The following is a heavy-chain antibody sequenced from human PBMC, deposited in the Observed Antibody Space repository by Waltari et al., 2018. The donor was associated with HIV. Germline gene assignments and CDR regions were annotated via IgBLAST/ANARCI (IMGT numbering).Heavy chain of an antibody. CDR3: AREMAGLYYFDD. Sequence: QEPLVLSGAAVKKPGASVKVSSKASGYTFTGYAMHWVRQAPGQRLELLGWINAGNGTTKYSHKFQGRVTMTRHTSASTAYMERRRLRSEDTDVYYWAREMAGLYYFDDWGQGTLVTVSS. CDR2: INAGNGTT. V-gene: IGHV1-3*01. J-gene: IGHJ4*02. CDR1: GYTFTGYA.